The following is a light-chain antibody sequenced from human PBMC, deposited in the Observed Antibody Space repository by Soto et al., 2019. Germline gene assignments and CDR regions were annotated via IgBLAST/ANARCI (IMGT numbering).Light chain of an antibody. CDR1: QSVSSY. Sequence: EIVLTQSPATLSLSPGERATLSCRASQSVSSYLAWYQQKPGQAPRLLIYDASNRATGIPARFSGSGSGTDFTLTISSLEPEDCAVYYCQQSSNWPPPINFVQGKRLEIK. V-gene: IGKV3-11*01. J-gene: IGKJ5*01. CDR3: QQSSNWPPPIN. CDR2: DAS.